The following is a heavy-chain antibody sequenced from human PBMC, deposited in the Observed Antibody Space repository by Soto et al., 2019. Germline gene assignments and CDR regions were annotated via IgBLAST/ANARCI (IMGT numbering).Heavy chain of an antibody. CDR1: GYTFTSYG. D-gene: IGHD1-1*01. CDR3: ARDWKQNVASTFYY. J-gene: IGHJ4*02. V-gene: IGHV1-18*01. Sequence: QVQLVQSGAEVKKPGASVKVSCKACGYTFTSYGISWVRQAPGQGLEWMGWIGPYNGNTHYAQKLQGRVTMTTDTSTSTAYMELRSLRSDDTAVYYCARDWKQNVASTFYYWGQGTLVAVSS. CDR2: IGPYNGNT.